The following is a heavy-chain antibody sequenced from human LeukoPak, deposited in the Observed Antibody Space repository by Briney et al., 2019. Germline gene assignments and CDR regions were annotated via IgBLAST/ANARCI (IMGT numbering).Heavy chain of an antibody. J-gene: IGHJ3*02. D-gene: IGHD1-26*01. CDR2: IYYSGST. Sequence: SETLSLTCTVSGGSISSSSYYWGWIRQPPGKGLEWIGSIYYSGSTYYNPSLKSRVTISVDTSKNQFSLKLSSVTAADTAVYYCASLLGVGATGAFDIWGQGTMVTVSS. V-gene: IGHV4-39*01. CDR3: ASLLGVGATGAFDI. CDR1: GGSISSSSYY.